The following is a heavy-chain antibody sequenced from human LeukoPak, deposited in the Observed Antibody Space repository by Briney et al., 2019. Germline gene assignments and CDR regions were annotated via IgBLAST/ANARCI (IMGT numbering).Heavy chain of an antibody. CDR2: ISGSGGST. Sequence: RPGGSLRLSCAASGFTFSSYAMSWVRQAPVKGLEWVSAISGSGGSTYYADSVKGRFTISRDNSKNTLYLQMNSLRAEDTAVYYCARTGYDFWSGYSVWGQGTMVTVSS. V-gene: IGHV3-23*01. D-gene: IGHD3-3*01. J-gene: IGHJ3*01. CDR1: GFTFSSYA. CDR3: ARTGYDFWSGYSV.